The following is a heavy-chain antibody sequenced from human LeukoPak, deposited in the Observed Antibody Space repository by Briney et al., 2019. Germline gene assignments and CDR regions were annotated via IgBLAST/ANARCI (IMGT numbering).Heavy chain of an antibody. D-gene: IGHD1-1*01. J-gene: IGHJ4*02. CDR1: GFXFSRYW. CDR3: ARSRDNVLDY. Sequence: PGGSLRLSCAASGFXFSRYWMYWVRQVPGKGLVWVSRISSDGSDASYADSVEGRFAISRDSARNTLYLQMNSLRAEDTAVYYCARSRDNVLDYWGQGTLVTVSS. CDR2: ISSDGSDA. V-gene: IGHV3-74*01.